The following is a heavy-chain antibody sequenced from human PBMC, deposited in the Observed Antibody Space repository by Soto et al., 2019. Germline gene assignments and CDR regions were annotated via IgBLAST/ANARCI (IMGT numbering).Heavy chain of an antibody. J-gene: IGHJ6*03. V-gene: IGHV3-11*01. D-gene: IGHD2-15*01. CDR2: ISSSGSTI. CDR3: ARAFSGGSWMKYYYMDV. CDR1: GFTFSDYY. Sequence: GGSLRLSCAASGFTFSDYYMSWIRQAPGKGLEWVSYISSSGSTIYYADSVKGRFTIPRDNAKNSLYLQMNSLRAEDTAVYYCARAFSGGSWMKYYYMDVWGKGTTVTVSS.